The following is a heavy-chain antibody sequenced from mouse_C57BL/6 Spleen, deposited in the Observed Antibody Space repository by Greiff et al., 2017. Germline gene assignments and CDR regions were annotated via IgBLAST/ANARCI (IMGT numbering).Heavy chain of an antibody. CDR2: IDPENGDT. CDR3: TTHEDFDY. V-gene: IGHV14-4*01. CDR1: GFNIKDDY. Sequence: VQLKQSGAELVRPGASVKLSCTASGFNIKDDYMHWVKQRPEQGLEWIGWIDPENGDTEYASKFQGKATITADTSSNTAYLQLSSLTSEDTAVYYCTTHEDFDYWGQGTTLTVSS. J-gene: IGHJ2*01.